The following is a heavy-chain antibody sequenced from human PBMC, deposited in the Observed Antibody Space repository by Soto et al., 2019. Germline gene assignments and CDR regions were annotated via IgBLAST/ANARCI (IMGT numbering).Heavy chain of an antibody. CDR3: ARGSRATVVFDY. V-gene: IGHV1-69*12. J-gene: IGHJ4*02. CDR2: IIPIFGTA. Sequence: QVQLVQSGAEVKKPGSSVKVSCKASGGTFSSYAISWVRQAPGPGLEWMGGIIPIFGTANDAQKFQGRVTITADESTTTAYMELNSRTSEATAVYYCARGSRATVVFDYWGQGTLVTVSS. CDR1: GGTFSSYA. D-gene: IGHD1-26*01.